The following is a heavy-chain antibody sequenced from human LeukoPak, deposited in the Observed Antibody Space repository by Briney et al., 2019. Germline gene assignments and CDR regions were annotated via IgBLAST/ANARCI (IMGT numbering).Heavy chain of an antibody. Sequence: GSSVKVSCKASGGTFSSYAISWVRQAPGQGLEWMGGIIPIFGTANCAQKFQGRVTITADESTSTAYMELSSLRSEDTAVYYCARHGAAAVLLFDYWGQGTLVTVSS. CDR2: IIPIFGTA. D-gene: IGHD6-13*01. V-gene: IGHV1-69*01. CDR1: GGTFSSYA. CDR3: ARHGAAAVLLFDY. J-gene: IGHJ4*02.